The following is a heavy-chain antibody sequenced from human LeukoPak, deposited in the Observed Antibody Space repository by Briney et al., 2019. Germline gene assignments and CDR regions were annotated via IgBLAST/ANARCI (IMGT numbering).Heavy chain of an antibody. V-gene: IGHV3-21*01. J-gene: IGHJ4*02. CDR1: GFTFSSYS. Sequence: GGSLRLSXAASGFTFSSYSMNWVRQAPGKGLEWVSSISSSSSYIHYADSVKGRFTISRDNAKNSLYLQMNSLRAEDTAVYYCARDSSSWNYWGQGTLVTVSS. D-gene: IGHD6-13*01. CDR2: ISSSSSYI. CDR3: ARDSSSWNY.